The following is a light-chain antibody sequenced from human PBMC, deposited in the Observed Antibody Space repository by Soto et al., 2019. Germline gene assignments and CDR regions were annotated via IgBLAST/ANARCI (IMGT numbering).Light chain of an antibody. V-gene: IGKV1-33*01. Sequence: DIQMTQSPSSLSASVGDRVTITCQASQDSDKYLSWYQQKPGKAPELLIYDASNLETGVPSRFSGSGPGTGFTFTISSLQPDDFATYYCQQYNSYSWTFGQGTKVDIK. CDR3: QQYNSYSWT. J-gene: IGKJ1*01. CDR2: DAS. CDR1: QDSDKY.